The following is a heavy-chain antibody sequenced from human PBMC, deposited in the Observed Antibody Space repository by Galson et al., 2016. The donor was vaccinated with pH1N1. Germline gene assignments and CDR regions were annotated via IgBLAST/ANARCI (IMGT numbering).Heavy chain of an antibody. CDR3: ARDREDYWSGYLFDY. CDR2: ILPILGIP. D-gene: IGHD3-3*01. J-gene: IGHJ4*02. CDR1: GGTLSSYA. Sequence: VKVSCTASGGTLSSYAISWVRQAPGQGLEWMGNILPILGIPDYAQKFQDRVKITADKSTNTAYLELSSLRSEDTAVYYCARDREDYWSGYLFDYWGQGTLVTVAS. V-gene: IGHV1-69*04.